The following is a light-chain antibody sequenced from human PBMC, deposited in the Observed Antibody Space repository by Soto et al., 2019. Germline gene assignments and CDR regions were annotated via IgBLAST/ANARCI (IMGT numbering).Light chain of an antibody. V-gene: IGKV1-5*01. CDR1: QNVGIS. J-gene: IGKJ1*01. CDR2: EAS. CDR3: QQYNSHSLT. Sequence: DIPMTQSPSTLSASVGDRVTLTCRASQNVGISLAWYQQKPGKAPKLLISEASNLESGVPSRFSGSGSGTEFTLTISTLRPDDLATYFCQQYNSHSLTFGQGTKVEVK.